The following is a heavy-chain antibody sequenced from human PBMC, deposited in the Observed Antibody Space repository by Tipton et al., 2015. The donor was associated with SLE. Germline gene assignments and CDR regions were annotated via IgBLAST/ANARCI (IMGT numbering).Heavy chain of an antibody. Sequence: LRLSCAVYGGSFSGYYWSWIRQPPGKGLEWIGEINHSGSTNYNPSLKSRVTISVDTSKNPFSLKLSSVTAADTALYYCARSPINLDFWSGHDYLGQGTLVTVSS. CDR3: ARSPINLDFWSGHDY. J-gene: IGHJ4*02. D-gene: IGHD3-3*01. CDR2: INHSGST. CDR1: GGSFSGYY. V-gene: IGHV4-34*01.